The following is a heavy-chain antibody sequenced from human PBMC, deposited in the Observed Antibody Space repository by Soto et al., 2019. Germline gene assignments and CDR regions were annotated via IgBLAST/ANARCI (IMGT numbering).Heavy chain of an antibody. CDR1: GGSISSSSYY. V-gene: IGHV4-39*01. D-gene: IGHD6-13*01. CDR3: ARLSSSLEFL. J-gene: IGHJ4*02. Sequence: NPSETLSLTCTVSGGSISSSSYYWGWIRQPPGKGLEWIGSIYYSGSTYYNPSLKSRVTISVDTSKNQFSLNLYSVTAADTAVYYCARLSSSLEFLWGQGTLVTVSS. CDR2: IYYSGST.